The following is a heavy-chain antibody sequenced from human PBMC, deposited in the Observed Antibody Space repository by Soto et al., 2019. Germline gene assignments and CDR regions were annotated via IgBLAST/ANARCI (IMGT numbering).Heavy chain of an antibody. CDR1: GGSISTSNW. D-gene: IGHD2-8*02. V-gene: IGHV4-4*02. CDR3: ARDKITGLFDC. Sequence: SETLSLTCAVSGGSISTSNWWSWVRQPPGKGLEWIGEVYRTGSTNYNPSLESRLTISVDTSKNQFSLKLTSVTAADTAVYYCARDKITGLFDCWGQGTLVTVSS. CDR2: VYRTGST. J-gene: IGHJ4*02.